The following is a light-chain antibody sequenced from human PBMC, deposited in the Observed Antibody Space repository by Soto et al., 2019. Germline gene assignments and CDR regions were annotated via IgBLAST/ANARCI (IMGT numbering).Light chain of an antibody. J-gene: IGLJ2*01. CDR3: SSYTSSTLV. V-gene: IGLV2-14*03. Sequence: QSALTQPASVSGSPRQSITISCTGTSSDVGAYNYVSWYQQHPGTAPKLMIYDVSNRPSGISNRFSGSKSGNTASLTISGLQAEDEADYYCSSYTSSTLVFGGGTKLTVL. CDR1: SSDVGAYNY. CDR2: DVS.